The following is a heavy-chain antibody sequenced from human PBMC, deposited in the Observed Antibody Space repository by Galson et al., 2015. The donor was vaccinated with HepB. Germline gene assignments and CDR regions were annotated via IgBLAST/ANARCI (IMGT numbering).Heavy chain of an antibody. D-gene: IGHD3-9*01. Sequence: SVKVSCKASGGTFSSYAISWVRQAPGQGLEWMGRSIPLLGIPNYAKKFQGRVTITADKSTSTVYMGLSSLRSEDTAVYYCARAGLDYDILTGSWVSYYFDYWGQGTLVTVSS. J-gene: IGHJ4*02. CDR2: SIPLLGIP. CDR3: ARAGLDYDILTGSWVSYYFDY. V-gene: IGHV1-69*04. CDR1: GGTFSSYA.